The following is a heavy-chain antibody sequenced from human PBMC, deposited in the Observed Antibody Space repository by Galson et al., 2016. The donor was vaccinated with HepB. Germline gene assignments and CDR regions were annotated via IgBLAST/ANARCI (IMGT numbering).Heavy chain of an antibody. CDR3: AKTPPGSSIQYFDY. J-gene: IGHJ4*02. CDR1: GFIFSNYA. V-gene: IGHV3-23*01. CDR2: ISGSGAGT. Sequence: CAASGFIFSNYAMSWVRQAPGKGLEWVSAISGSGAGTNYADSVRGRFTISRDNSKNTLYLQMNSLKAKNTAVYYCAKTPPGSSIQYFDYWGQGTLVTVSS. D-gene: IGHD6-6*01.